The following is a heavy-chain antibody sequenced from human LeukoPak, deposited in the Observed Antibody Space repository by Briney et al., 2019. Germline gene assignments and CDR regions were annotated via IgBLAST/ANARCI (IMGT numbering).Heavy chain of an antibody. J-gene: IGHJ1*01. CDR3: ASGKDYYDSSGYYPGYFQH. D-gene: IGHD3-22*01. Sequence: PSETLSLTCAVYGGSFSGYYWSWIRQPPGKGLEWIGEINHSGSTNYNPSLKSRVTISVDTSKNQFSLKLSSVTAADTAVYYCASGKDYYDSSGYYPGYFQHWGQGTLVTVSS. V-gene: IGHV4-34*01. CDR2: INHSGST. CDR1: GGSFSGYY.